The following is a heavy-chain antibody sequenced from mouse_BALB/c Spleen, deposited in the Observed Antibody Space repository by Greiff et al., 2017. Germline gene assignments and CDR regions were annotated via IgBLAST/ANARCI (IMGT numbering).Heavy chain of an antibody. J-gene: IGHJ2*01. CDR2: INPYNDGT. CDR1: GYTFTSYV. Sequence: VQLKESGPELVKPGASVKMSCKASGYTFTSYVMHWVKQKPGQGLEWIGYINPYNDGTKYNEKFKGKATLTSDKSSSTAYMELSSLTSEDSAVYYCAREAAYFYFDYWGQGTTLTVSS. CDR3: AREAAYFYFDY. D-gene: IGHD1-1*01. V-gene: IGHV1-14*01.